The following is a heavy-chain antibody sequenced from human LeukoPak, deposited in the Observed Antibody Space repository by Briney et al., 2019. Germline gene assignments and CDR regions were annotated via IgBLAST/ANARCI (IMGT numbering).Heavy chain of an antibody. CDR1: GYTFTGYY. V-gene: IGHV1-2*02. J-gene: IGHJ4*02. CDR2: INPNSGGT. Sequence: ASVKVSCKASGYTFTGYYMHWVRQAPGQGLEWMGWINPNSGGTNYAQKFQGRVTMTRDTSISTAYMELSRLRSDDTAVYYCARGYSSGWYFTSSFYFDYWGQGTLVTVSS. CDR3: ARGYSSGWYFTSSFYFDY. D-gene: IGHD6-19*01.